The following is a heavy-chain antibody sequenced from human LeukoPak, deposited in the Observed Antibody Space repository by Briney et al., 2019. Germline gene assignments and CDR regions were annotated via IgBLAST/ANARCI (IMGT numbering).Heavy chain of an antibody. Sequence: GGSLRLSCAASGFTFSIYAMHWVRQAPGEGLEHVSGISGNGGGTYYVNSVKGRFTISRDNSKNTLYLQMGSLRAEDMAVYYCARERFEYFDYWGQGTLVTVSS. CDR3: ARERFEYFDY. CDR2: ISGNGGGT. V-gene: IGHV3-64*01. J-gene: IGHJ4*02. CDR1: GFTFSIYA. D-gene: IGHD3-16*01.